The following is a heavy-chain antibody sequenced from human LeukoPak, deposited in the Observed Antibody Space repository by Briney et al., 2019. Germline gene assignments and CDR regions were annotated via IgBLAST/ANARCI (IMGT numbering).Heavy chain of an antibody. V-gene: IGHV1-46*01. CDR3: ARGGETYYYDSRREYYFDY. J-gene: IGHJ4*02. D-gene: IGHD3-22*01. CDR2: INPSGGST. Sequence: GASVKVSCKASGYTFTGYYMHWVRQAPGQGLEWMGIINPSGGSTSYAQKFQGRVTMTRDMSTSTVYMELSSLRSEDTAVYYCARGGETYYYDSRREYYFDYWGQGTLVTVSS. CDR1: GYTFTGYY.